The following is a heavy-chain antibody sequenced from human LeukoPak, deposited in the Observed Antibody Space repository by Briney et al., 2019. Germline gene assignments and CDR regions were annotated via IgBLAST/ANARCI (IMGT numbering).Heavy chain of an antibody. CDR2: IYCSGST. V-gene: IGHV4-59*01. CDR1: GGSISSYY. Sequence: PSETLSLTCTVSGGSISSYYWSWIRQPPGKGLEWIGYIYCSGSTNYNPSLKSRVTISVDTSKNQFSLKLSSVTAADTAVYYCARERQVAGPFDYWGQGTLVTVSS. J-gene: IGHJ4*02. CDR3: ARERQVAGPFDY. D-gene: IGHD6-19*01.